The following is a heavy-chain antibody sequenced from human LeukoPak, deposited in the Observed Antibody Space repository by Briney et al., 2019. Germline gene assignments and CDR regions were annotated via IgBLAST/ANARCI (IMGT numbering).Heavy chain of an antibody. D-gene: IGHD1-14*01. CDR1: GYTFTSYD. Sequence: ASVKVSCKASGYTFTSYDINWVRQATGQGLEWMGGMNPNSGNTGYAQKFQGRVTMTRNTSISTAYMELSSLRSEDTAVYYCARVFRTPYYYYYGMDVWGQGTTVTVSS. CDR3: ARVFRTPYYYYYGMDV. J-gene: IGHJ6*02. V-gene: IGHV1-8*01. CDR2: MNPNSGNT.